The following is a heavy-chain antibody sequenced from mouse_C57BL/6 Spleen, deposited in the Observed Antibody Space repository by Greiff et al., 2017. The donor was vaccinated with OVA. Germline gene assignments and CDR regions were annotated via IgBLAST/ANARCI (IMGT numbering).Heavy chain of an antibody. J-gene: IGHJ2*01. D-gene: IGHD2-3*01. CDR1: GYTFTSYW. CDR2: IDPSDSYT. CDR3: ARSDDGYFDY. Sequence: QVQLQQPGAELVMPGASVKLSCKASGYTFTSYWMHWVKQRPGQGLEWIGEIDPSDSYTNYNQKFKGKSTLTVDKSSSTAYMQLSSLTSEDSAVYYCARSDDGYFDYGGQGTTLTVSS. V-gene: IGHV1-69*01.